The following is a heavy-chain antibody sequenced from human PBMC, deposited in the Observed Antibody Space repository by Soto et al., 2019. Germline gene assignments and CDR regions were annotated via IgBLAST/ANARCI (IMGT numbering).Heavy chain of an antibody. V-gene: IGHV3-49*04. CDR1: GFTFGDYA. D-gene: IGHD3-16*01. Sequence: GGSLSLSCTTSGFTFGDYALSWVRQAPGKGLEWVGFIRRNAYGGTTDYAAPVKGRFTISRDDSKSIAYLQMNSLRTEDTALYYCTRASSLDFDFWGQGTLVTVSS. J-gene: IGHJ4*02. CDR3: TRASSLDFDF. CDR2: IRRNAYGGTT.